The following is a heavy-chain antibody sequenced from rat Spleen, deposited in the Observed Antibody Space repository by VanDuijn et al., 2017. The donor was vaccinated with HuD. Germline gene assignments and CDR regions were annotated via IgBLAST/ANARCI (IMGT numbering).Heavy chain of an antibody. V-gene: IGHV5-22*01. CDR3: ARRMALYFDY. CDR1: GFTFSNYG. J-gene: IGHJ2*01. Sequence: EVQLVESGGGLVQPGRSLKLSCAASGFTFSNYGMAWVRQTPTKGLEWVASISYEGSPTYYGDSVKGRFTISRDNAENTLYLQMNSLRSDDTATYYCARRMALYFDYWGQGVMVTVSS. CDR2: ISYEGSPT.